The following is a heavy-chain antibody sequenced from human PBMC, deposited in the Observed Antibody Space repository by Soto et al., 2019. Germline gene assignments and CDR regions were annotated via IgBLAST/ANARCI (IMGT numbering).Heavy chain of an antibody. V-gene: IGHV2-5*01. CDR2: ISWNDEW. D-gene: IGHD5-18*01. CDR3: AHRPPKYSTAWLAFDF. CDR1: GFSLTTHEVG. J-gene: IGHJ3*01. Sequence: QITLKESGPTLVKPTQTLTLTCTVSGFSLTTHEVGVGWIRQPPGKALEWLAFISWNDEWRYSPSLKRRLTITKDTSKNQVVLTMANVDPADTGTYFCAHRPPKYSTAWLAFDFWGQGTTVAVSS.